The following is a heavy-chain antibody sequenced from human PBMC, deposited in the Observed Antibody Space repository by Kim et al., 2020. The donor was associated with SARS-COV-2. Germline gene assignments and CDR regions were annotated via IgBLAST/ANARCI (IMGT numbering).Heavy chain of an antibody. CDR2: ISSSGSTI. CDR3: ARVDSSGYYYGALDY. J-gene: IGHJ4*02. CDR1: GFTFSDYY. D-gene: IGHD3-22*01. Sequence: GGSLRLSCAASGFTFSDYYMSWIRQAPGKGLEWVSYISSSGSTIYYADSVKGRFTISRDNAKNSLYLQMNSLRAEDTAVYYCARVDSSGYYYGALDYWGQGTLVTVSS. V-gene: IGHV3-11*01.